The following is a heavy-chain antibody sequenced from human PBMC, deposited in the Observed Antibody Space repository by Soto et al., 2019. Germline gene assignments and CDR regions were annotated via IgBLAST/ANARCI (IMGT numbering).Heavy chain of an antibody. Sequence: EVHLVESGGGLVQPGRSLRLSCAASGFTFDDYAMYWVRQAPGKGLEWVSGLSWNNGTRGYADSVKGRFTISRDNGKNSLYLEMNSLRPEETALYYCGKGYSSPWNQEWFDSWGQGTLVTVSS. D-gene: IGHD6-13*01. CDR2: LSWNNGTR. CDR1: GFTFDDYA. V-gene: IGHV3-9*01. CDR3: GKGYSSPWNQEWFDS. J-gene: IGHJ5*01.